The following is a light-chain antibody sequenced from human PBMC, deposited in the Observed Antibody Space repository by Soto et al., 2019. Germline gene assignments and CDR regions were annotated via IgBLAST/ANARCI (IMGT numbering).Light chain of an antibody. CDR2: WAS. J-gene: IGKJ5*01. V-gene: IGKV4-1*01. CDR1: QSVLYSSNNKNY. Sequence: DIVMTQSPDSLAVSLGERATINCKSSQSVLYSSNNKNYLAWYQQKPGQPPKLLIYWASTRESGVPDRFSGSGSGTDFTLTISSLQAEDGAVYYCQQYYSTPITFGQWTRLEIK. CDR3: QQYYSTPIT.